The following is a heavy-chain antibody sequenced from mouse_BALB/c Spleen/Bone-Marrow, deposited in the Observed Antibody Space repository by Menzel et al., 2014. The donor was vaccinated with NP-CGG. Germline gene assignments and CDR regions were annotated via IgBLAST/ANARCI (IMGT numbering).Heavy chain of an antibody. CDR2: INPSTGYT. Sequence: VQLQQSGAELAKPGASVKMSCKASGYTFTNYWMHWVKQSPGQGLEWIGYINPSTGYTEYNQKFKDKATLTADKSSSTAYMQLSSLTSEDSAVYYCARIYYYGRDYWGQGTTLTVSS. J-gene: IGHJ2*01. V-gene: IGHV1-7*01. CDR3: ARIYYYGRDY. D-gene: IGHD1-1*01. CDR1: GYTFTNYW.